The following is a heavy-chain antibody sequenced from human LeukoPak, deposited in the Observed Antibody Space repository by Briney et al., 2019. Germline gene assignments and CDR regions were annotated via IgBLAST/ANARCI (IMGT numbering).Heavy chain of an antibody. CDR1: GFAFSDYY. Sequence: GGSLRLSCAASGFAFSDYYMSCICQAPGEGLERVSYISSSSGYTTYADSVKGQFTISRDNAKNSLYLQMNSLRAEDTAVYYCARGSRGADYWGQGTLVTVSS. CDR3: ARGSRGADY. J-gene: IGHJ4*02. V-gene: IGHV3-11*06. CDR2: ISSSSGYT. D-gene: IGHD3-10*01.